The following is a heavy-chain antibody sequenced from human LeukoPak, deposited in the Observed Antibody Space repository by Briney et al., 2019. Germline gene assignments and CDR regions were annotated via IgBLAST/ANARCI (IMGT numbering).Heavy chain of an antibody. CDR3: AKERGPFGSGSHWDY. V-gene: IGHV3-30*02. J-gene: IGHJ4*02. Sequence: PGGSLRLSCAASGFTFSCCGIHWVRQAPGKGLEWVTFVRNDGSDKYYADSVKGRFTISRDNSRNTLNLQMNSLRAEDTAVYHCAKERGPFGSGSHWDYWGQGALVTVSS. CDR2: VRNDGSDK. D-gene: IGHD3-10*01. CDR1: GFTFSCCG.